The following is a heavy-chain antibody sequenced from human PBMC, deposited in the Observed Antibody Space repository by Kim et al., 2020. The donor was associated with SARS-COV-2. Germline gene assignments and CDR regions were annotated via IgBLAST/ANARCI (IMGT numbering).Heavy chain of an antibody. CDR2: T. V-gene: IGHV4-59*09. CDR3: ARGQTAFLFDY. D-gene: IGHD2-21*02. Sequence: TNYNPTLKSRVTISVDTSKNQFSLKLSSVTAADTAVYYCARGQTAFLFDYWGQGTLVTVSS. J-gene: IGHJ4*02.